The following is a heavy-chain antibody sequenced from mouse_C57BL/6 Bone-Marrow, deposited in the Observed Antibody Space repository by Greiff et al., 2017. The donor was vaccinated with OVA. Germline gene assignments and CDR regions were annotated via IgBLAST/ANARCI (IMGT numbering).Heavy chain of an antibody. D-gene: IGHD2-5*01. J-gene: IGHJ3*01. CDR1: GFNIKDDY. V-gene: IGHV14-4*01. CDR2: IDPENGDT. CDR3: TTYYSNRGFAY. Sequence: EVKLMESGAELVRPGASVKLSCTASGFNIKDDYMHWVKQRPEQGLEWIGWIDPENGDTEYASKFQGKATITADTSSNTAYLQLSSLTSEDTAVYYCTTYYSNRGFAYWGQGTLVTVSA.